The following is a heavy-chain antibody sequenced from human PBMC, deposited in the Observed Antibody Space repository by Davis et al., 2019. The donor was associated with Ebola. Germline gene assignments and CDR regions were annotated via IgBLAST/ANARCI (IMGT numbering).Heavy chain of an antibody. CDR2: IKQDGSEK. V-gene: IGHV3-7*03. J-gene: IGHJ4*02. D-gene: IGHD5-12*01. CDR3: ARDPGSSRGYSGYDSDY. Sequence: GESLKISCAASGFTVSNYWMNWVRQAPGKGLQWVANIKQDGSEKYYVDSVKGRFTISRDNTKNSLYLQMNSLRAEDTAVYYCARDPGSSRGYSGYDSDYWGQGTLVTVSS. CDR1: GFTVSNYW.